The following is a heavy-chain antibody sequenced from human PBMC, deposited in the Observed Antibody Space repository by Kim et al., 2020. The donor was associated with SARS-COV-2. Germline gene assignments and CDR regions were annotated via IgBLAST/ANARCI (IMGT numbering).Heavy chain of an antibody. V-gene: IGHV3-30*18. Sequence: GGSLRLSCAASGFTFSTYGMHWVRQAPGKGLEWVAVISYEGTNKYHADSVQGRFTISRDNSKNTLYLQMNSLRVEDTAVYYCAKDGLNYYGSGRSDCFDYWGQGTLVTVSS. CDR3: AKDGLNYYGSGRSDCFDY. D-gene: IGHD3-10*01. J-gene: IGHJ4*02. CDR2: ISYEGTNK. CDR1: GFTFSTYG.